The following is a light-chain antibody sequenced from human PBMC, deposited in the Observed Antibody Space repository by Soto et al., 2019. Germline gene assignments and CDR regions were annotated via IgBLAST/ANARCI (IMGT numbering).Light chain of an antibody. CDR1: RIIIAC. Sequence: DIQLPSSPSTRFASLGDKVTILGRAGRIIIACLAWYQQKPGKAPKPLIYTASSLESGVPSRFSGSGSGTEFTLTISSLKHDDFATYYCQQYNSYSRTFGQGTKVEIK. CDR3: QQYNSYSRT. V-gene: IGKV1-5*03. J-gene: IGKJ1*01. CDR2: TAS.